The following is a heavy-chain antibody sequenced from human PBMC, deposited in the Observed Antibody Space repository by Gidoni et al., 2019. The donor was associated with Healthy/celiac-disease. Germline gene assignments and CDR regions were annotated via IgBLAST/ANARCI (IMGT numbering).Heavy chain of an antibody. Sequence: QVQLQESGPGLVKPSETLSLTCTVPVGSVSSGSYYLSWTRQPPGKGLEWIGYIYYSGSTNDNPSLKSRVTISVDTYKNQFSLKLSSVTAADTAVYYCAREAWESDFDYWGQGTLVTVSS. D-gene: IGHD1-26*01. J-gene: IGHJ4*02. CDR3: AREAWESDFDY. V-gene: IGHV4-61*01. CDR2: IYYSGST. CDR1: VGSVSSGSYY.